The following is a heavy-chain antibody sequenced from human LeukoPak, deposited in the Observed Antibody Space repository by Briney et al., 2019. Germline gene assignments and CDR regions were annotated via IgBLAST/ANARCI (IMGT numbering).Heavy chain of an antibody. CDR2: INPSGGST. V-gene: IGHV1-46*01. CDR3: ARDHGSADYRDTRH. CDR1: GYIFTNYY. Sequence: ASVKVSCKASGYIFTNYYMHWVRQAPGQGLEWMGIINPSGGSTTYAQKFQGRVTMTRDTSTNTVYIELNSLRSEDTAVYYCARDHGSADYRDTRHWGQGTLVTVSS. D-gene: IGHD3-16*01. J-gene: IGHJ4*02.